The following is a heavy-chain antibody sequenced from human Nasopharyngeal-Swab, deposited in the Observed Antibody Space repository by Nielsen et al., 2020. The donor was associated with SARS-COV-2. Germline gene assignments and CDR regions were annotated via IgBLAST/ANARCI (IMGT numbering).Heavy chain of an antibody. Sequence: ASVKVSCKASGYIFTKYPMHWVRQAPGQRLEWMGWINAGNGNTKYSQKFQGRVTITRDTSASTAYMELSSLRSEDTAVYYCASFEYSSSSGLDYYYYYGMDVWGQGTTVTVSS. J-gene: IGHJ6*02. CDR3: ASFEYSSSSGLDYYYYYGMDV. D-gene: IGHD6-6*01. CDR1: GYIFTKYP. CDR2: INAGNGNT. V-gene: IGHV1-3*01.